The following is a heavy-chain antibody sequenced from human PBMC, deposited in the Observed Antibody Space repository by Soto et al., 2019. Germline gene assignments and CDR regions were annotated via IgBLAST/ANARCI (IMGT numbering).Heavy chain of an antibody. J-gene: IGHJ6*02. CDR2: IIPIFGTA. CDR1: GGTFSSYA. D-gene: IGHD1-1*01. V-gene: IGHV1-69*06. Sequence: QVQLVQSGAEVKKPGSSVKVSCKASGGTFSSYAISWVRQAPGQGLEWMGGIIPIFGTANYAQKFQGRVTITADKSTRTAYMERSSLRSEDTAVYYCARDTRVGRVHGSGYYYYGMDVWGQGTTVTVSS. CDR3: ARDTRVGRVHGSGYYYYGMDV.